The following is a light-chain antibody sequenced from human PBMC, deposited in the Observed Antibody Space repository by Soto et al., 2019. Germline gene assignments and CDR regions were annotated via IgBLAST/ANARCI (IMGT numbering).Light chain of an antibody. V-gene: IGKV3-20*01. J-gene: IGKJ3*01. CDR2: GAS. Sequence: EIVLTQSPGTLSLSPGERATLSCRASQSVSSSYLAWYQQKPGQAPRLLIYGASSRATGIPDRFSGSGSGTDFTLTISRLEPEDFAVYYCQQYCSSSYTFGPGTTVYIK. CDR3: QQYCSSSYT. CDR1: QSVSSSY.